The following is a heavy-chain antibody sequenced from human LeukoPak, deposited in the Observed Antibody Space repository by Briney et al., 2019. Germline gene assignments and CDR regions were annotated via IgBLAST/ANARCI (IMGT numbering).Heavy chain of an antibody. CDR3: ARDERTMGVVDY. CDR2: IYIRGST. Sequence: SETLSLTCTVSGGSISSYYWSWVRQPAGKGLEWIGRIYIRGSTNYNPSLKSRVTMSLDTSKNQFSLKLRSVTAADTAVYYCARDERTMGVVDYCGPGILVTVSS. V-gene: IGHV4-4*07. J-gene: IGHJ4*02. D-gene: IGHD3-10*01. CDR1: GGSISSYY.